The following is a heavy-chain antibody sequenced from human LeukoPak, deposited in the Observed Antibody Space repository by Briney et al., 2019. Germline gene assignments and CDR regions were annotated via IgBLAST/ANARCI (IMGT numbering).Heavy chain of an antibody. CDR1: GYSFTSYW. Sequence: GESLKISCKGSGYSFTSYWIGWVRPMPGKGLEWMGIIYPGDSDTRYSPSFQGQVTISADKSISTAYLQWSSLKASDTAMYYCIVATFQNYFDYWGQGTLVTVSS. D-gene: IGHD5-12*01. CDR3: IVATFQNYFDY. V-gene: IGHV5-51*01. J-gene: IGHJ4*02. CDR2: IYPGDSDT.